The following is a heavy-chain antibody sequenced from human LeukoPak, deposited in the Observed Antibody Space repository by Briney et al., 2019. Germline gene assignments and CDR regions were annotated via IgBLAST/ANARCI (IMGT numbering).Heavy chain of an antibody. J-gene: IGHJ4*02. CDR3: AIFQGTYGDNGNDH. CDR2: IIAMIGTA. V-gene: IGHV1-69*13. CDR1: GGTFSGYA. D-gene: IGHD4-17*01. Sequence: SVKVSCKASGGTFSGYAINWVRRAPGQGLEWMGGIIAMIGTAKYAQRFQGRVTITADESTSTAYMEVSSLRSEDTAVYYCAIFQGTYGDNGNDHWGQGTLVIVSS.